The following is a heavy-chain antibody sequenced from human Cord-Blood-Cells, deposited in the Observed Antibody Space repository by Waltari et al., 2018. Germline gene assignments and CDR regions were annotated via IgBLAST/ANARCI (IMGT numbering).Heavy chain of an antibody. CDR1: GGSISSGSYY. D-gene: IGHD1-26*01. CDR3: ARDRREYYYGMDV. J-gene: IGHJ6*02. V-gene: IGHV4-61*09. Sequence: QVQLQESGPGLVKPSQTLSLTCTVSGGSISSGSYYWSWIRQPAGKGLAWIGYIYTSGSTNYNPALKGRVTISVDTSKNQFSLKLSSVTAADTAVYYCARDRREYYYGMDVWGQGTTVTVSS. CDR2: IYTSGST.